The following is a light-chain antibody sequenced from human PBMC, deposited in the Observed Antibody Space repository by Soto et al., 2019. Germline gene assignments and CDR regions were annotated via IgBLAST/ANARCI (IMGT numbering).Light chain of an antibody. V-gene: IGLV4-69*01. CDR3: QTWGTGIQV. J-gene: IGLJ3*02. CDR1: SGHSSYA. CDR2: LNSDGSH. Sequence: QAVVTQSPSASASLGASVTLTCTLTSGHSSYAIAWHQQQPEKGPRYLMKLNSDGSHTKGDGIPDRFSGSSSGAERYLTISSLQSEDEADYYCQTWGTGIQVFGGGTKLTVL.